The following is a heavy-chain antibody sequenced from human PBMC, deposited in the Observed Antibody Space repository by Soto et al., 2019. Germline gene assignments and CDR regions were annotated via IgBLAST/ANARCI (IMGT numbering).Heavy chain of an antibody. J-gene: IGHJ6*02. CDR1: GFTFSSYG. CDR2: IWYDGSNK. CDR3: ARDRGPDIVLMVYAHYGMDV. V-gene: IGHV3-33*01. D-gene: IGHD2-8*01. Sequence: GGSLRLSCAASGFTFSSYGMHWVRQAPGKGLEWVAVIWYDGSNKYYADSVKGRFTISRDNSKNTLYLQMNSLRAEDTAVYYCARDRGPDIVLMVYAHYGMDVWGQGTTVTVSS.